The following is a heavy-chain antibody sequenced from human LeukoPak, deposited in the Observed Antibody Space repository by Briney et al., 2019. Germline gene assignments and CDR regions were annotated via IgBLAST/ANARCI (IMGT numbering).Heavy chain of an antibody. CDR2: VNTDGSST. Sequence: PGRSLRLSCAASGFTFSRYWMHWVRQAPGKGLVWVSRVNTDGSSTSSADSVKGRFTISRDNAKNTLYLQMNSLRAEGTAVYYCAKGGSSWYGDGDYWGQGTLVTVSS. CDR3: AKGGSSWYGDGDY. J-gene: IGHJ4*02. D-gene: IGHD6-13*01. CDR1: GFTFSRYW. V-gene: IGHV3-74*01.